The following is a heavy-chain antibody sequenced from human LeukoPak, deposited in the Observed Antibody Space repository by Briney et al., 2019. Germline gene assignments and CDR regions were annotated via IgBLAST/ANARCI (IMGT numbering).Heavy chain of an antibody. CDR1: GFTFSSYA. CDR2: ISGSGGST. D-gene: IGHD3-22*01. V-gene: IGHV3-23*01. Sequence: GGSLRLSCAASGFTFSSYAMSWVRQAPGKGLEWVSAISGSGGSTYYADSVKGRFTISRDNSKNTLYLQMNSLRAEDTAVYYCAKVEDSSGYYYVFSWFDPWGQGTLVTVSS. J-gene: IGHJ5*02. CDR3: AKVEDSSGYYYVFSWFDP.